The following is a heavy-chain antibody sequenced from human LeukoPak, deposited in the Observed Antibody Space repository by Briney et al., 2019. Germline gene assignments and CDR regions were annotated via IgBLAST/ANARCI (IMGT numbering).Heavy chain of an antibody. CDR3: ARDGGRSGYYVY. J-gene: IGHJ4*02. Sequence: PGGSLRLSCAASGFTFNVYSMNWVRQAPGQGLEWVSSISISGTYIYYADSVKGRFTISRDNSKNTLYLQMNSLRAEDTAVYYCARDGGRSGYYVYWGQGTLVTVSS. V-gene: IGHV3-21*01. CDR1: GFTFNVYS. D-gene: IGHD3-3*01. CDR2: ISISGTYI.